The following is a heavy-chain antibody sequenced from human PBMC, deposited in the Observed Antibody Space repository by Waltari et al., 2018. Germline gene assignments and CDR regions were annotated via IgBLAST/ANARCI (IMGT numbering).Heavy chain of an antibody. J-gene: IGHJ6*02. Sequence: QVQLVQSGAEVKKPGAAVKVSCKASGYTFTSYDINWVRQATGQGLAWMGWMNPNRGNTGYAQKFQGRVTMTRNTSISTAYMELSSLRSEDTAVYYCARGREVAGIPYYYYYGMDVWGQGTTVTVSS. CDR1: GYTFTSYD. CDR2: MNPNRGNT. D-gene: IGHD6-19*01. CDR3: ARGREVAGIPYYYYYGMDV. V-gene: IGHV1-8*01.